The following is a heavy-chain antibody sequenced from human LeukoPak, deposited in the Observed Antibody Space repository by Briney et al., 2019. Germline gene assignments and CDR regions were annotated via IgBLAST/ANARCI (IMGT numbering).Heavy chain of an antibody. V-gene: IGHV4-39*01. D-gene: IGHD3-22*01. Sequence: SETLSLTCTVSGNSIRSSSYYWGWIRQPPGKGLEWIGYIYYSGSTYYSSSLKSRVTISVDTSKNQFSLKLNSVTAADTAVYYCASRYYYDSSGYFLYWGQGALVAVSS. CDR2: IYYSGST. CDR3: ASRYYYDSSGYFLY. J-gene: IGHJ4*02. CDR1: GNSIRSSSYY.